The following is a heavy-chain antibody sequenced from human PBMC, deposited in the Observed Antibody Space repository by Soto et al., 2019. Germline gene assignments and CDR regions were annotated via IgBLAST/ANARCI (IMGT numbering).Heavy chain of an antibody. CDR2: MNPNSGNT. V-gene: IGHV1-8*01. Sequence: ASVKVSCKASGYTFTSYDINWVRQATGQGLEWMGWMNPNSGNTGYAQKFQGRVTMTRNTSISTAYMELSSLRSEDTAVYYCARGSRAVSGSYHSYYYYGMDVWGQGTTVTVSS. D-gene: IGHD1-26*01. CDR1: GYTFTSYD. CDR3: ARGSRAVSGSYHSYYYYGMDV. J-gene: IGHJ6*02.